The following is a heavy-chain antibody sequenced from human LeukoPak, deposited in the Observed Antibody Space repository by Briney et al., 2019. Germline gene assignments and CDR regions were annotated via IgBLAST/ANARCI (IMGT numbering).Heavy chain of an antibody. CDR1: GFTFSSYA. V-gene: IGHV3-23*01. CDR2: ISGSAGNT. Sequence: GGSLRLSCEASGFTFSSYAMSWVRQAPGKGLEWVSGISGSAGNTYYADSVKGRFTISRDNSKNTLYLQMNSLRAEDTAVYYCAKDLRSAWYYFDDWGQGTLVTVPS. J-gene: IGHJ4*02. CDR3: AKDLRSAWYYFDD. D-gene: IGHD6-19*01.